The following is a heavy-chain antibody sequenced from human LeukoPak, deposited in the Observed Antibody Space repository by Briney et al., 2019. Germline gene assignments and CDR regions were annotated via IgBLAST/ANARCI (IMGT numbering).Heavy chain of an antibody. D-gene: IGHD2-15*01. Sequence: KPSETLSLTCTVSGYSISSGYYWGWIRQPPGKGLEWIGSIYHSGSTYYNPSLKSRVTVSVDTSKNQFSLKLSSVTAADTAVYYCARFPGSAEYRHYYYMDVWGKGTTVTVSS. CDR1: GYSISSGYY. CDR2: IYHSGST. J-gene: IGHJ6*03. CDR3: ARFPGSAEYRHYYYMDV. V-gene: IGHV4-38-2*02.